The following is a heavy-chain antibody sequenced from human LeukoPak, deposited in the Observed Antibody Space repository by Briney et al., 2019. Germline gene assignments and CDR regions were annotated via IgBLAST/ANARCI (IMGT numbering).Heavy chain of an antibody. CDR2: IYYSGST. Sequence: SETLSLTCTVSGGSISSYYWSWIRQPPGKGLEWIGYIYYSGSTNYNPSLKSRVTISVDTSKNQFSLKLSSVTAADTAVYYCARVKAAAGTSWYYMDVWGKGTTATVSS. CDR1: GGSISSYY. V-gene: IGHV4-59*01. D-gene: IGHD6-13*01. J-gene: IGHJ6*03. CDR3: ARVKAAAGTSWYYMDV.